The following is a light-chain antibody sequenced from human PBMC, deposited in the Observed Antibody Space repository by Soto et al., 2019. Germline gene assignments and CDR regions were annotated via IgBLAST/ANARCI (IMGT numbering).Light chain of an antibody. Sequence: DIQMTQSPSTLSASVGDRVTITCRASQSISSWLAWYQQKPGKAPDLLIYDASSLESGVPARFSGSGSGTEFTLTISSLEPDDFAVYYCQQYSNYLTFGGGTKVDIK. J-gene: IGKJ4*02. V-gene: IGKV1-5*01. CDR1: QSISSW. CDR2: DAS. CDR3: QQYSNYLT.